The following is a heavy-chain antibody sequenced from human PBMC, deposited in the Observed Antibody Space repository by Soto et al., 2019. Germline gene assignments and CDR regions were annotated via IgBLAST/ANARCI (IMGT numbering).Heavy chain of an antibody. Sequence: GGSLRLCCAACGVTVCSYGMDGVRQDPGKGLEWVAVIWYDGSNKYYADSVKGRFTISRDNSKNTLYLQMNSLRAEDTAVYYCARDRDYGDYDNYFDYWGQGTLVTVSS. V-gene: IGHV3-33*01. CDR2: IWYDGSNK. D-gene: IGHD4-17*01. J-gene: IGHJ4*02. CDR1: GVTVCSYG. CDR3: ARDRDYGDYDNYFDY.